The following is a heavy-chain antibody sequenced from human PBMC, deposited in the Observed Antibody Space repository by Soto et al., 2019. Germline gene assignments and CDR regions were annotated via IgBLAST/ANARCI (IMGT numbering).Heavy chain of an antibody. D-gene: IGHD1-20*01. CDR1: GGSIGSYY. Sequence: QVQLQESGPGLVKPSETLSLTCTVSGGSIGSYYWSWIRQPPGKGLEWIGYIYYSGSTNYNPSLKSRVSMSVDTSKNQLTLKLRSVTAADTAVYYCARGYNWNYFDYWGQGTLVTVS. J-gene: IGHJ4*02. V-gene: IGHV4-59*01. CDR3: ARGYNWNYFDY. CDR2: IYYSGST.